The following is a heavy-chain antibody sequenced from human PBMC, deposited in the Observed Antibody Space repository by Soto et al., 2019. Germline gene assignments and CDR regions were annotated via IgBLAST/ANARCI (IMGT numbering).Heavy chain of an antibody. CDR3: ATTWTPPVTQPTYWYFDL. J-gene: IGHJ2*01. V-gene: IGHV1-69*01. CDR1: GGTFTSYA. D-gene: IGHD4-17*01. CDR2: IIPMFGTA. Sequence: QVQLVQSGAEVKKPGSSVKVSCKSSGGTFTSYAISWVRQAPGHGLEWMGGIIPMFGTANYAQKFQGRVTITADESSSTVYMELSSLRPEDTAVYYCATTWTPPVTQPTYWYFDLWGRGTLVTGSS.